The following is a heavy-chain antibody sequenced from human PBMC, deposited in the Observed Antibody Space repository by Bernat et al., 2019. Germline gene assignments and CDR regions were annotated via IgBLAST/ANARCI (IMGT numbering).Heavy chain of an antibody. D-gene: IGHD2-21*02. CDR3: ARGALTHFDY. J-gene: IGHJ4*02. Sequence: EVQLVESGGGLVKPGGSLRLSCAASGFTFSSYTINWVRQAPGKGLEWVSSFTTSSSYIFYADSVKGRFTISRDNAKNTLYLQMNSLRAEDTAEYYCARGALTHFDYWGQGTLVTVSS. CDR1: GFTFSSYT. V-gene: IGHV3-21*01. CDR2: FTTSSSYI.